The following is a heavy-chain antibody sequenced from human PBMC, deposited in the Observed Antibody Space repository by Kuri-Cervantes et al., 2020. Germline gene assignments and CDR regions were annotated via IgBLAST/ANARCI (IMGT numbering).Heavy chain of an antibody. V-gene: IGHV3-13*01. CDR1: GFTFSSYD. CDR2: IGTAGDT. D-gene: IGHD6-19*01. CDR3: ARDLGWQWLATGGGYYYYGMDV. Sequence: GESLKISCAASGFTFSSYDMHWVRQATGKGLEWVSAIGTAGDTYYPGSVKGRFTISRDNSKNTLYLQMNSLRAEDTAVYYCARDLGWQWLATGGGYYYYGMDVWGQGTTVTVSS. J-gene: IGHJ6*02.